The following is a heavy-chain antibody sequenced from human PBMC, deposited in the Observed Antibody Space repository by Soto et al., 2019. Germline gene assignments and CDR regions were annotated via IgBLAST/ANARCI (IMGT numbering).Heavy chain of an antibody. CDR3: AIPYYYGSGTFDY. J-gene: IGHJ4*02. D-gene: IGHD3-10*01. Sequence: GGSLRPSCAASGFIFSSFDMILVRQAPGKGLECVSYISSSGSTIYYADSVKGRFTISRDNAKNSLYLQMNSMRAEDTAVYYCAIPYYYGSGTFDYWGQGTLVPVSS. CDR2: ISSSGSTI. CDR1: GFIFSSFD. V-gene: IGHV3-48*03.